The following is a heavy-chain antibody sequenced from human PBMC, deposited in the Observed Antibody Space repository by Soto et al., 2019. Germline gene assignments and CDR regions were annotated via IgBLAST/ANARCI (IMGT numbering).Heavy chain of an antibody. V-gene: IGHV3-23*01. CDR3: ANAVDPCSGGSCYFDC. Sequence: EVQLLESGGDLVQPGGSLRLSCAASGFTFRTYPMSWVRQAPGKGLEWVSAISGSGGDTYYADSVKGRFTISRDNSKNTLYLQMNSLRDEDTAVYYCANAVDPCSGGSCYFDCWGQGTLVTVSS. D-gene: IGHD2-15*01. CDR1: GFTFRTYP. J-gene: IGHJ4*02. CDR2: ISGSGGDT.